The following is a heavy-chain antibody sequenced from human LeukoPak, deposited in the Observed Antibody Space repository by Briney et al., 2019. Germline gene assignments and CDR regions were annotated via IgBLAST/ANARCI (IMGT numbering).Heavy chain of an antibody. CDR2: IKEDGSEK. J-gene: IGHJ4*02. Sequence: GGSLRLSCAASGFTFSNAWMSWVRQAPGKGLEWVANIKEDGSEKFHVGSVRGRFTISRDNAKNSLYLQMNSLRAEDTAVYYCATIKRYDTRRSASVGVDHWGQGTLVTVSS. V-gene: IGHV3-7*01. CDR1: GFTFSNAW. D-gene: IGHD2-15*01. CDR3: ATIKRYDTRRSASVGVDH.